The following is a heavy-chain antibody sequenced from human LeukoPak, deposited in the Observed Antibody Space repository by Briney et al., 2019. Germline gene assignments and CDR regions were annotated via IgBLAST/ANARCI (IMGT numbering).Heavy chain of an antibody. J-gene: IGHJ4*02. D-gene: IGHD2-2*01. CDR3: ARDDTSHWLYYFDY. CDR2: MNPNSGNT. CDR1: GYTFTSYD. Sequence: ASVKVSCKASGYTFTSYDINWVRQATGQGLEWMGWMNPNSGNTGYAQKFQGRVTMTRNTSIGTAYMELSSLRSEDTAVYYCARDDTSHWLYYFDYWGQGTLVTVSS. V-gene: IGHV1-8*01.